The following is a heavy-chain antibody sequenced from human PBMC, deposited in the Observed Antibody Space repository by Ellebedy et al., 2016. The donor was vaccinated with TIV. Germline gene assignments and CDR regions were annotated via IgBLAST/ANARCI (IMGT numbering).Heavy chain of an antibody. V-gene: IGHV4-59*11. CDR1: GGSTNNHY. D-gene: IGHD1-7*01. J-gene: IGHJ6*02. Sequence: SETLSLTXTVPGGSTNNHYWSWVRQPPGKGLEWVGYSHHTGNSNYNPSIMSRVSISVDTPRDQFSLRLTSVTATDTAVYYCAGAVLGTYGIDVWGQGTTVTVSS. CDR3: AGAVLGTYGIDV. CDR2: SHHTGNS.